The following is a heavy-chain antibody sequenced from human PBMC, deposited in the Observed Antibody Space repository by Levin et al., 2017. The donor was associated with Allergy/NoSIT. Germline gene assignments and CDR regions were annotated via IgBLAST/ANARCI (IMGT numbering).Heavy chain of an antibody. J-gene: IGHJ4*02. Sequence: QTGGSLRLSCAASGFTFSSYEMNWVRQAPGKGLEWVSYISSSGSTIYYADSVKGRFTISRDNAKNSLYLQMNSLRAEDTAVYYCARQLGNFWSGYNYCDYWGQGTLVTVSS. CDR3: ARQLGNFWSGYNYCDY. V-gene: IGHV3-48*03. D-gene: IGHD3-3*01. CDR1: GFTFSSYE. CDR2: ISSSGSTI.